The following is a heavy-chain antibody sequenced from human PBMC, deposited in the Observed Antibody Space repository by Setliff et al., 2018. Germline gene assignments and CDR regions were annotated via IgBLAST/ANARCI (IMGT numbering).Heavy chain of an antibody. CDR1: GGSISSSSYY. J-gene: IGHJ5*02. Sequence: KPSEPLSLTCTVSGGSISSSSYYWGWIRQPPGQGLGWIGRIHASGSTNYNTSLKSRVTISVDTSKNQFSLKLTSVTAADTAVYYCARSGDYGSGRLSPWGQGTLVTVSS. CDR3: ARSGDYGSGRLSP. D-gene: IGHD3-10*01. CDR2: IHASGST. V-gene: IGHV4-39*07.